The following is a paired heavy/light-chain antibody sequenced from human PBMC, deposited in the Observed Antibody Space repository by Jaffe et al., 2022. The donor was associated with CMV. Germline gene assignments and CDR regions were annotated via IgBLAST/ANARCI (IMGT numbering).Heavy chain of an antibody. J-gene: IGHJ4*02. CDR1: GYTFTSYG. D-gene: IGHD3-9*01. CDR3: ARPKLGILTGYYDF. CDR2: INAGKGDT. Sequence: QVQLVQSGAEVKKPGASVKVSCKASGYTFTSYGMHWVRQAPGQRLEWMGWINAGKGDTKYSQRFQGRVTITRDTYASTAYMELSSLRSEDTAVYYCARPKLGILTGYYDFWGQGSLVTVSS. V-gene: IGHV1-3*01.
Light chain of an antibody. Sequence: DIVMTQSPDSLAVSLGERATINCKSSQSVLYSSNNKNYLAWYQQKPGQSPKLLIYWASTRESGVPDRFSGSGSGTDFTLTISSLQAEDVAVYYCQQYYTTPPYTFGQGTKLEIK. CDR3: QQYYTTPPYT. J-gene: IGKJ2*01. V-gene: IGKV4-1*01. CDR2: WAS. CDR1: QSVLYSSNNKNY.